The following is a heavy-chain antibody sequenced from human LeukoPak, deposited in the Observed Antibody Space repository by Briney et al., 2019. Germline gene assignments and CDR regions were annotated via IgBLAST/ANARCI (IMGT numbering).Heavy chain of an antibody. CDR2: MNPNSGNT. Sequence: GASVKVSCKASGYTFTSYEINWVRQATGQGLEWMGWMNPNSGNTGYAQKFQGRVTMTRNTSISTAYMELSSLRSEDTAVYYCARGQPTHNWFDPWGQGTLVTVSS. CDR1: GYTFTSYE. D-gene: IGHD1-14*01. J-gene: IGHJ5*02. CDR3: ARGQPTHNWFDP. V-gene: IGHV1-8*01.